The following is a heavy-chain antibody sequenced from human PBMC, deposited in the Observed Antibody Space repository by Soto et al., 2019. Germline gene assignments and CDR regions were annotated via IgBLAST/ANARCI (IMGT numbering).Heavy chain of an antibody. Sequence: ASIQFSCYASANSFTAIHMHWVRQAPALGLEWMGIINPNSGHANIEQRFQGRVALTGDTSKSTVYMELSGLRADDTAVYYCARAPYSSSYFVFDYWGQGTPVTVSS. V-gene: IGHV1-46*01. CDR3: ARAPYSSSYFVFDY. D-gene: IGHD3-22*01. J-gene: IGHJ4*02. CDR2: INPNSGHA. CDR1: ANSFTAIH.